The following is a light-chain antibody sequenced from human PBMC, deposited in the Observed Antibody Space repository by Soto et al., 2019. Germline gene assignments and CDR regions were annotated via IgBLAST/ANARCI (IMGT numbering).Light chain of an antibody. CDR1: QSVSSY. Sequence: EIVLTQSPGSLSLSPGERATLSCRATQSVSSYIAWYQQKPGQAPRLLIYGASSRATGFPDRFSGSGSGTDFTLTISRLEPADSAVYYCHQYSSPPRSFGQGTKVVIK. J-gene: IGKJ1*01. V-gene: IGKV3-20*01. CDR3: HQYSSPPRS. CDR2: GAS.